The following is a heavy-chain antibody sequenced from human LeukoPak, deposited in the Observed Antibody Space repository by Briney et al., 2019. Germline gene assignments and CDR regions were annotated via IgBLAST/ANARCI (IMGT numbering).Heavy chain of an antibody. V-gene: IGHV3-7*01. Sequence: GGSLRLSCAASGFTFSSYEMNWVRQAPGKGLEWVANIKQDGSEKYYVDSVKGRFTISRDNAKNSLYLQMNSLRAEDTAVYYCARDRSYYDSSGYYAYWGQGTLVTVSS. CDR3: ARDRSYYDSSGYYAY. CDR1: GFTFSSYE. D-gene: IGHD3-22*01. CDR2: IKQDGSEK. J-gene: IGHJ4*02.